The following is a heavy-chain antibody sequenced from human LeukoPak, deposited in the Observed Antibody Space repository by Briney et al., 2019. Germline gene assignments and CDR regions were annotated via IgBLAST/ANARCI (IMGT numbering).Heavy chain of an antibody. D-gene: IGHD5-24*01. Sequence: ASVKVSCKASGYTFTGYYMHWVRQAPGQGLEWMGWINPNSGGTNYAQKFQGRVTMTRDTSISTAYMELSRLRSDDTAVYYCARDTRDGYRYWWFDPWGQGTLVTVSS. J-gene: IGHJ5*02. V-gene: IGHV1-2*02. CDR1: GYTFTGYY. CDR2: INPNSGGT. CDR3: ARDTRDGYRYWWFDP.